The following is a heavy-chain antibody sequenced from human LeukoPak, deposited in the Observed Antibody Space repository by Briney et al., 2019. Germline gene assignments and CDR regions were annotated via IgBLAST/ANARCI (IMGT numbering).Heavy chain of an antibody. V-gene: IGHV3-15*01. D-gene: IGHD3-9*01. J-gene: IGHJ4*02. CDR1: GFTFSNAC. Sequence: GGSLRLSCAASGFTFSNACMSWVRQAPGKGLEWVGHIKSKTDGGTTDYAAPVKGRFTISRDDSKNTLYLQMNSLKTEDTAVYYCTTEFPDFLTGYPYWGQRTLVTVSS. CDR2: IKSKTDGGTT. CDR3: TTEFPDFLTGYPY.